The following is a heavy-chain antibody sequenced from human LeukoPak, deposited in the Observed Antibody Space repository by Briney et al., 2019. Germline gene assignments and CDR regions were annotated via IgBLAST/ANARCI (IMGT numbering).Heavy chain of an antibody. CDR2: IIHGGST. Sequence: SETLSLTCAVYGGSFSGYYWSWIRQSPGKGLEWIGEIIHGGSTNYNPSLKSRVSMSVDTSKNQFSLKLTSVTAADTAVYYCARGGKATVVTMWGQGILVTVSS. CDR3: ARGGKATVVTM. CDR1: GGSFSGYY. V-gene: IGHV4-34*01. D-gene: IGHD4-23*01. J-gene: IGHJ4*02.